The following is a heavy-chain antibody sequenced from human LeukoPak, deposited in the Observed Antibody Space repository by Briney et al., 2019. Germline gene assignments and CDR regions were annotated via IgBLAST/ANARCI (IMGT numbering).Heavy chain of an antibody. CDR2: INPNSGGP. J-gene: IGHJ3*02. D-gene: IGHD3-10*01. Sequence: ASVNVSCKASGYTFTGYYMHWVRQAPGQGLEWMGWINPNSGGPNYAQKFQGRVTMTRDTSISTAYMELSRLRSDDTAVYYCARDIWFGELTDAFDIWGQGTMVTVSS. V-gene: IGHV1-2*02. CDR1: GYTFTGYY. CDR3: ARDIWFGELTDAFDI.